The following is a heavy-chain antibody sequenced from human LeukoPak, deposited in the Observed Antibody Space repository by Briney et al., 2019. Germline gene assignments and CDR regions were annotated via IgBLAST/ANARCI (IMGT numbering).Heavy chain of an antibody. J-gene: IGHJ4*02. Sequence: PSETLSLTCTVSGGSISSYYWSWIRQPPGKELEWIGYIYYSGSTNYNPSLKSRVTISVDTSKNQFSLKLSSVTAADTAVYYCAREGRDGSDYWGQGTLVTVSS. CDR1: GGSISSYY. CDR2: IYYSGST. CDR3: AREGRDGSDY. D-gene: IGHD5-24*01. V-gene: IGHV4-59*01.